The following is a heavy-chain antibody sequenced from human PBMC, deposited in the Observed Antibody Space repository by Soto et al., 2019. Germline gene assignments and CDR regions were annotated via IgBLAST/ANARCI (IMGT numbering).Heavy chain of an antibody. J-gene: IGHJ4*02. D-gene: IGHD6-19*01. Sequence: ASLKVSCKASGYTFTGYAMHWVRQAPGQRLEWMGWINAGNGNTKYSQKFQGRVTITRDTSASTAYMELSSLRSEDTAVYYCARAVAVAADSDYWGQGTLVTVSS. CDR2: INAGNGNT. CDR3: ARAVAVAADSDY. V-gene: IGHV1-3*01. CDR1: GYTFTGYA.